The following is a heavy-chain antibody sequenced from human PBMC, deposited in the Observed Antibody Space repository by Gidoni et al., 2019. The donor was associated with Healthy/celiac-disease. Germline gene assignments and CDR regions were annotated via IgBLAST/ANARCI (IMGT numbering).Heavy chain of an antibody. D-gene: IGHD2-15*01. CDR3: AHRWWVKEFDP. J-gene: IGHJ5*02. V-gene: IGHV2-5*01. CDR2: IYWNDDK. CDR1: GFSLSTSGVG. Sequence: STLQESGPTRVKPTQTLTLTRIFSGFSLSTSGVGVCWIRQPSGKALEWLALIYWNDDKRYSPSLKSRLTITNDTSKNQVVLTLTNMDPVDTSSYYCAHRWWVKEFDPWGQGTLVTVSS.